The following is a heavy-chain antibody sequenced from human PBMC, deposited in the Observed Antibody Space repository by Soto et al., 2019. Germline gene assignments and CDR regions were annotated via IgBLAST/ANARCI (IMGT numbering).Heavy chain of an antibody. V-gene: IGHV1-69*13. Sequence: GASVKVSCKASGYTFTNYYIHWLRQAPGQGLEWMGGIIPIFGTANYAQKFQGRVTITADESTSTAYMELSSLRSEDTAVYYCARDRMHYYDSSGYPWTFDYWGQGTLVTVSS. CDR1: GYTFTNYY. D-gene: IGHD3-22*01. CDR3: ARDRMHYYDSSGYPWTFDY. J-gene: IGHJ4*02. CDR2: IIPIFGTA.